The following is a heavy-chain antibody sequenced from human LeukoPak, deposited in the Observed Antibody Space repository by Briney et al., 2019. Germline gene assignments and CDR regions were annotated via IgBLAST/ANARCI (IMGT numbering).Heavy chain of an antibody. CDR2: INHSGST. V-gene: IGHV4-34*01. CDR1: GGSFSGYY. Sequence: SETLSLTCAVYGGSFSGYYWSWIRQPPGKGLEWIGEINHSGSTNYNPSLKSRVTMSVDTSKNQFSLKLSSVTAADTAVYYCARVEVYYYDSSGYHNWFDPWGQGTLVTVSS. D-gene: IGHD3-22*01. J-gene: IGHJ5*02. CDR3: ARVEVYYYDSSGYHNWFDP.